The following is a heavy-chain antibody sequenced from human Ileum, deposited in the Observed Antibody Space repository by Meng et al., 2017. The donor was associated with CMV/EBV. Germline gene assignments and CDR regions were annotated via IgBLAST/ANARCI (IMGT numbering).Heavy chain of an antibody. V-gene: IGHV4-4*02. CDR3: ARVMTSSSWIDF. Sequence: AVSRGTIGTYNWWSWVRQPPGRGLEWIGEVYQSGTVNYNPSLASRVSLSVDKSKNQFSLNLTSVTAADTAVYYCARVMTSSSWIDFWGPGTLVTVSS. CDR2: VYQSGTV. D-gene: IGHD6-13*01. CDR1: RGTIGTYNW. J-gene: IGHJ4*02.